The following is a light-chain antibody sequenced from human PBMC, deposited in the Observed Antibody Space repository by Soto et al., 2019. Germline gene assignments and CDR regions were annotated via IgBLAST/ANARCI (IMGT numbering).Light chain of an antibody. CDR2: EVS. CDR1: SSDVGGYNY. J-gene: IGLJ1*01. Sequence: QSVLTQPASVSGSPGQSITISCTGTSSDVGGYNYVSWYQQHPGKAPKLMIYEVSNRPSGVSNRFSGSKSGNTASLTISGLQAEDEADYYCSSYTLFGTGTKLTVL. CDR3: SSYTL. V-gene: IGLV2-14*01.